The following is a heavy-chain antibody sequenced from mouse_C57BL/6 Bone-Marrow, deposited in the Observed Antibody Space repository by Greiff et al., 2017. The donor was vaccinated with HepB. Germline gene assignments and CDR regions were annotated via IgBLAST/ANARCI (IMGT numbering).Heavy chain of an antibody. J-gene: IGHJ3*01. V-gene: IGHV5-6*01. CDR1: GFTFSSYG. Sequence: EVHLVESGGDLVKPGGSLKLSCAASGFTFSSYGMSWVRQTPDKRLEWVATISSGGSYTYYPDSVKGRFTIARDNAKNTLYLQMSRLKSEDTAMYYCARLVSYWGQGTLVTVSA. CDR3: ARLVSY. CDR2: ISSGGSYT.